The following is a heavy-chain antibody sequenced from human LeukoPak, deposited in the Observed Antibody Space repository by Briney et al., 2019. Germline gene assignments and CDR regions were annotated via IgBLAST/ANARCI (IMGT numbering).Heavy chain of an antibody. CDR1: GYTFTSYD. CDR2: MNPTSGNT. CDR3: ARGGIQLWSGDY. V-gene: IGHV1-8*01. Sequence: ASPSVSCTASGYTFTSYDINWVRQATGQGREGMGWMNPTSGNTRYAQKFQGRVTMTRNTSISTAYMELSSLRSEDTAVYYCARGGIQLWSGDYWGQGTLVTVSS. J-gene: IGHJ4*02. D-gene: IGHD5-18*01.